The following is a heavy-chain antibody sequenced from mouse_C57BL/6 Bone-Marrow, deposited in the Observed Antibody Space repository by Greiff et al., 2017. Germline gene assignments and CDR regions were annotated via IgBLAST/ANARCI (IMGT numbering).Heavy chain of an antibody. V-gene: IGHV1-61*01. J-gene: IGHJ1*03. D-gene: IGHD2-1*01. CDR2: IYPSDSET. CDR1: GYTFTSYW. Sequence: QVQLQQPGAELVRPGSSVKLSCKASGYTFTSYWMDWVKQRPGQGLEWIGNIYPSDSETHYNQKFKDKATLTVDKSSSTAYMQLSSLTSEDSAVXYCAIYYGNFYYWYFDVWGTGTTVTVSS. CDR3: AIYYGNFYYWYFDV.